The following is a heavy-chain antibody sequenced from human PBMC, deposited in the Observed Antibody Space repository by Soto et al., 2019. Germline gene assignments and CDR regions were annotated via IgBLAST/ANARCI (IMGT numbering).Heavy chain of an antibody. CDR1: GGTFSSYT. D-gene: IGHD3-10*01. J-gene: IGHJ3*02. CDR2: IIPILGIA. CDR3: ARDGYMVRGAITPDAFDI. Sequence: QVQLVQSGAEVKKPGSSVKVSCKASGGTFSSYTISWVRQAPGQGLEWMGRIIPILGIANYAQKFQGRVTITADKSTSTAYMELSSLRSVDTAVYYCARDGYMVRGAITPDAFDIWGQGTMVTVSS. V-gene: IGHV1-69*08.